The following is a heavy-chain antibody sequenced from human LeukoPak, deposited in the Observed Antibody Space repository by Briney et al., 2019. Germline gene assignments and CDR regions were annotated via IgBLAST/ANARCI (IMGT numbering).Heavy chain of an antibody. CDR3: ARDANFGYDAFDI. D-gene: IGHD3-10*01. V-gene: IGHV3-33*01. CDR1: GFTFSSYG. CDR2: IWDDGSNE. J-gene: IGHJ3*02. Sequence: GRSLRLSCAASGFTFSSYGMHWVRQAPGKGLEWVAVIWDDGSNEYYADSVRGRFTISRDNSKNTLYLQVNSLRVEDTAIYYCARDANFGYDAFDIWGQGTMVIVSS.